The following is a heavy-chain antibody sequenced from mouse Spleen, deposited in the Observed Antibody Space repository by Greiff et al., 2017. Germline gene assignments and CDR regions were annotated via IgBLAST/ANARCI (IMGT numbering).Heavy chain of an antibody. CDR3: ARVFWGFDY. CDR2: ISSGGGST. Sequence: EVQLVESGGGLVKPGGSLKLSCAASGFTFSSYYMSWVRQTPEKRLEWVATISSGGGSTYYPDSVKGRFTISRDNAKNTLYLQMSSLNSEDTAVYYCARVFWGFDYWGQGTTLTVSS. D-gene: IGHD4-1*01. J-gene: IGHJ2*01. CDR1: GFTFSSYY. V-gene: IGHV5-12-1*01.